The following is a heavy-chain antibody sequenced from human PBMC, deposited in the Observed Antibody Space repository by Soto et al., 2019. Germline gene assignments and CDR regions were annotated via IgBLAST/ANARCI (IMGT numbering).Heavy chain of an antibody. V-gene: IGHV4-34*01. CDR2: INHSGST. CDR1: GGSFSGYY. D-gene: IGHD2-15*01. J-gene: IGHJ6*02. CDR3: ARVDVGYCSGGSCYNYYYYGMDV. Sequence: PSETLSLTCAVYGGSFSGYYWSWIRQPPGKGLEWIGEINHSGSTNYNPSLKSRVTISVDTSKNQFSLKLSSVTAADTAVYYCARVDVGYCSGGSCYNYYYYGMDVWGQGTTVTVSS.